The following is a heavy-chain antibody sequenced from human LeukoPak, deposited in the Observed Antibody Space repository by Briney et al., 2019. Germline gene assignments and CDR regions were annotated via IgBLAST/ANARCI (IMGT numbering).Heavy chain of an antibody. V-gene: IGHV4-34*01. J-gene: IGHJ6*02. CDR2: IYHSGST. D-gene: IGHD6-13*01. CDR3: ARGSCIAAEGSRYGMDV. Sequence: SETLSLTCAVYGGSLCGYYWSWIRQPPGKGLEWIGEIYHSGSTNYNPSLKSRVIISVDTSKNQFSLKLSSVTAADTAVYYCARGSCIAAEGSRYGMDVWGQRTTVTVSS. CDR1: GGSLCGYY.